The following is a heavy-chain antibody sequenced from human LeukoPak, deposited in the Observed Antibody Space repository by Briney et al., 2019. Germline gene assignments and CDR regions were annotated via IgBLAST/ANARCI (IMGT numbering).Heavy chain of an antibody. CDR1: GFMFSSYW. J-gene: IGHJ4*02. D-gene: IGHD5-24*01. CDR2: IKQDGTET. Sequence: GGSLRLSCAASGFMFSSYWMSWVRLAPGKGLEWVANIKQDGTETYNVDSVKGRFTISRDNAKNSLYLQMNNLRVEDTAVYYCAKEGRSLQTYWGQGTLVTVSS. V-gene: IGHV3-7*03. CDR3: AKEGRSLQTY.